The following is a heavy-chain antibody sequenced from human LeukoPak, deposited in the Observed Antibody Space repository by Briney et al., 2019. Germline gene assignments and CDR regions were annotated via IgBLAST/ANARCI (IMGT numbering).Heavy chain of an antibody. V-gene: IGHV4-34*01. Sequence: SETLSLTCAVYGGSFSDYYWSWIRQPPGKGLEWIGEINLGGSTNYNPSLKSRVTISVDTSKNQFSLRLSSVTAADTAVYYCARVCSSTSCYADYWGQGSLVTVSS. CDR1: GGSFSDYY. CDR2: INLGGST. J-gene: IGHJ4*02. D-gene: IGHD2-2*01. CDR3: ARVCSSTSCYADY.